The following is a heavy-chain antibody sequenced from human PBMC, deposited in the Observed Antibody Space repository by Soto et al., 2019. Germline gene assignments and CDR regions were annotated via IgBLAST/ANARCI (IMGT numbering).Heavy chain of an antibody. CDR3: ARGVGATSFDY. CDR1: GGSISSGGYY. D-gene: IGHD1-26*01. Sequence: QVQLQESGPGLVKPSQTLSLTCTVSGGSISSGGYYWSWIRQHPGKGLEWIGYIYYSGSTYSNPSPKCRLTIKVDTSKNQFSPKLSSVTAADTAVYYCARGVGATSFDYWGQGTLVTVSS. J-gene: IGHJ4*02. V-gene: IGHV4-31*03. CDR2: IYYSGST.